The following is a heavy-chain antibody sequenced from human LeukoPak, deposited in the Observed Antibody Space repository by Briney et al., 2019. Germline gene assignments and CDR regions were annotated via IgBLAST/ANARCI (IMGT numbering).Heavy chain of an antibody. CDR2: IKSKTDGGTT. Sequence: GGSLRLSCAASGFTFSNAWISWVRQAPGKGLEWVGRIKSKTDGGTTDCAAPVKGRFTISRDDSKNTLYLQMNSLKTEDTAVYYCTTRIAVAGKSFDYWGQGTLVTVSS. CDR3: TTRIAVAGKSFDY. D-gene: IGHD6-19*01. J-gene: IGHJ4*02. CDR1: GFTFSNAW. V-gene: IGHV3-15*01.